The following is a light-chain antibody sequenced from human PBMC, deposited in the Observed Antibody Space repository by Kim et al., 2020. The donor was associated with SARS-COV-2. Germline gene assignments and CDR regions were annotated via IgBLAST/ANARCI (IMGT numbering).Light chain of an antibody. CDR3: QSDDRNSNV. V-gene: IGLV6-57*03. Sequence: GKTVTICCTRNGGNIASNDVQWYQQRPGSAPNIVIYENNYRPTGVPARFSGSIDSSPNSAPPTISGLKTEDEDDYCCQSDDRNSNVFGGGTQLTVL. CDR2: ENN. CDR1: GGNIASND. J-gene: IGLJ3*02.